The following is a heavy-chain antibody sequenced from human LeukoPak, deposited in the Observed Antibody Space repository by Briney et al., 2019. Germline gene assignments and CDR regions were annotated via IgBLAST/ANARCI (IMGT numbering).Heavy chain of an antibody. V-gene: IGHV4-59*08. CDR1: GGSISSYY. CDR3: ARHPAREGFDY. CDR2: IYYSGST. D-gene: IGHD5-24*01. Sequence: SETLSLTCTVSGGSISSYYWSWIRQPPGTGLEWIGYIYYSGSTNYNPSLKSRVTISVDTSKNQFSLKLSSVTAADTAVYYCARHPAREGFDYWGQGTLVTVSS. J-gene: IGHJ4*02.